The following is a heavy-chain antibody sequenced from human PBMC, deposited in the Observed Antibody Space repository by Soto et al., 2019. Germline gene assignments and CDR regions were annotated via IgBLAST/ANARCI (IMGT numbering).Heavy chain of an antibody. CDR3: ARLGPRVLAPRCYFYDIDV. D-gene: IGHD6-19*01. J-gene: IGHJ6*02. V-gene: IGHV4-59*01. CDR1: GGSISSYY. CDR2: IYYSGST. Sequence: SETLSLTCTVSGGSISSYYWSWIRQPPGKGLEWIGYIYYSGSTNYNPSLKSRVTISVDTSKNQFSLKLSSVTAADTAVYYCARLGPRVLAPRCYFYDIDVWGQGTTVTVSS.